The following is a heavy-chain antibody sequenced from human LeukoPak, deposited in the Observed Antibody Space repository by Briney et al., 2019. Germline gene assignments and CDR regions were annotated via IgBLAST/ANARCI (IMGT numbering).Heavy chain of an antibody. Sequence: PGRSLRLSCAASGFNFNSYGMHWVRQAPGKGLECVASLSYDGSYTYYADSVKGRFTISRDNSKNTLYLQMNSLRAEDTAVYYCAKDPYPAGTKPPEYWGQGTLVTVSS. D-gene: IGHD4-17*01. J-gene: IGHJ4*02. V-gene: IGHV3-30*19. CDR1: GFNFNSYG. CDR3: AKDPYPAGTKPPEY. CDR2: LSYDGSYT.